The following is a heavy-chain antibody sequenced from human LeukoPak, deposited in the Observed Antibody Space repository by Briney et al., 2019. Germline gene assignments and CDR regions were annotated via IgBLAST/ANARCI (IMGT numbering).Heavy chain of an antibody. CDR2: IYYSGST. Sequence: SETLSLTCTVSGGSISSYYWSWIRQPPGKGLEGIGYIYYSGSTNYNPSLKSRVTISVDTSKNQFSLKLSSVTAADTAVYYCARDTHYSSSSGYYYYYMNVWGKGTTVTVSS. CDR1: GGSISSYY. CDR3: ARDTHYSSSSGYYYYYMNV. D-gene: IGHD6-6*01. J-gene: IGHJ6*03. V-gene: IGHV4-59*01.